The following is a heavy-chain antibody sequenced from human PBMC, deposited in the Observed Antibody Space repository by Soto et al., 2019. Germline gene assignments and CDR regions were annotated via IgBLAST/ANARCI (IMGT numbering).Heavy chain of an antibody. Sequence: EVQLVESGGGLVQPGGSLRLSCAASGFTFSSYEMNWVRQAPGKGLEWVSYISSSGSTIYYADSVKGRFTISRDNAKNSLYLQMNSLRAEDTAVYYCARGWGYSSGWYVGWFDPWGQGTLVTVSS. J-gene: IGHJ5*02. CDR3: ARGWGYSSGWYVGWFDP. CDR2: ISSSGSTI. CDR1: GFTFSSYE. V-gene: IGHV3-48*03. D-gene: IGHD6-19*01.